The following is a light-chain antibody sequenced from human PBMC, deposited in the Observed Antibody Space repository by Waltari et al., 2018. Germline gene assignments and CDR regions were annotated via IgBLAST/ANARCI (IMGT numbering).Light chain of an antibody. J-gene: IGKJ1*01. CDR3: QQYNSFSSM. V-gene: IGKV1-5*03. CDR2: KAS. Sequence: IQMIQSPSTLSASVGDRVTTTCRASQSISSWLAWYQQKPGKAPNLLIYKASTLQSGVPSRFSGSGFGTEFTLTISSLQPDDFATYYCQQYNSFSSMFGQGTKVEIK. CDR1: QSISSW.